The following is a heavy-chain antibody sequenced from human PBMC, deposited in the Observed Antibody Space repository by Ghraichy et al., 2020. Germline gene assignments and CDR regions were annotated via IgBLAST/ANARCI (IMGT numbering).Heavy chain of an antibody. Sequence: GGSLRLSCAASGFTFSSDAMSWVRQAQGKGLEWVSGISGSGGSTYYAESGKGRFTISMNNSKNTLYLQMNSLRAEDTAVYYGAKAFSRSAGDDWFDPWGQGTLVTVSS. CDR1: GFTFSSDA. V-gene: IGHV3-23*01. CDR3: AKAFSRSAGDDWFDP. J-gene: IGHJ5*02. D-gene: IGHD5-24*01. CDR2: ISGSGGST.